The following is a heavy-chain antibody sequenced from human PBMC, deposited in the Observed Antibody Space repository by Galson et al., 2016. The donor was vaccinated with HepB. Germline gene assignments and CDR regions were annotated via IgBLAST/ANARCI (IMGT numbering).Heavy chain of an antibody. V-gene: IGHV3-23*01. CDR1: GFTFNTNA. D-gene: IGHD3-10*01. CDR3: AKSWISDGCDY. Sequence: SLRLSCAASGFTFNTNAMTWVRQAPGKGLEWVGGISGNGATTYYADYAKGRFTISRDNSKNTVYLQMNSLRAEDTALYYCAKSWISDGCDYWGQGTLVTVSS. J-gene: IGHJ4*02. CDR2: ISGNGATT.